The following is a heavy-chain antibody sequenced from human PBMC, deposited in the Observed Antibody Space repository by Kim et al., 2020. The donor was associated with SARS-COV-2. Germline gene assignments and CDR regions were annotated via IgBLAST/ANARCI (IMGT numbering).Heavy chain of an antibody. J-gene: IGHJ2*01. Sequence: KYHPSLMSRVTISVDTSKNQFSLRLSSVTAADTAVYYCARSSGYWYFDLWGRGTLVTVSS. D-gene: IGHD6-19*01. CDR3: ARSSGYWYFDL. V-gene: IGHV4-4*09.